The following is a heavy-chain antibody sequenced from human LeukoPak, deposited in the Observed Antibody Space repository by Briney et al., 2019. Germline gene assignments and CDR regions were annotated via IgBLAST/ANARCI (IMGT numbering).Heavy chain of an antibody. Sequence: SETLSLTCAVYGGSFSGYYWSWIRQPPGKGLEWIGEINHSGSTNYNPSLKSRVTISVDTSKNQFSLKLSSVTAADAAVYYCATRTGTRTTGAIDYWGQGTLVTVSS. J-gene: IGHJ4*02. V-gene: IGHV4-34*01. CDR3: ATRTGTRTTGAIDY. CDR2: INHSGST. D-gene: IGHD1-14*01. CDR1: GGSFSGYY.